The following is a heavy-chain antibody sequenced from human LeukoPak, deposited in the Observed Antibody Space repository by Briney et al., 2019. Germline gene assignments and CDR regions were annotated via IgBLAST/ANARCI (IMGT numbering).Heavy chain of an antibody. CDR1: GFTFSSYA. CDR3: AKDPGGISMIRGPLGN. V-gene: IGHV3-23*01. D-gene: IGHD3-10*01. J-gene: IGHJ4*02. Sequence: GGSLRPSCAASGFTFSSYAMTWVRQAPGKGLEWVSVISGSGGTTYYADSVKGRFTISRDNSKITLYLQMNSLRAEDTAVYYCAKDPGGISMIRGPLGNWGQGTLVTVSS. CDR2: ISGSGGTT.